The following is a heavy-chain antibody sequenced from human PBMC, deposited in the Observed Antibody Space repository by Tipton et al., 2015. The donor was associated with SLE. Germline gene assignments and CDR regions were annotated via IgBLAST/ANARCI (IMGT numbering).Heavy chain of an antibody. D-gene: IGHD3-9*01. Sequence: SLRLSCAASGFTFSNYAMSWVRQAPGKGLEWVSIIYSDGSTYYGDSVKGRFTISRDNAKNSLFLQMNSLRAEDTAVYYCARAALRYFDWLPTYYYGMDVWGQGTTVTVSS. V-gene: IGHV3-53*05. J-gene: IGHJ6*02. CDR1: GFTFSNYA. CDR2: IYSDGST. CDR3: ARAALRYFDWLPTYYYGMDV.